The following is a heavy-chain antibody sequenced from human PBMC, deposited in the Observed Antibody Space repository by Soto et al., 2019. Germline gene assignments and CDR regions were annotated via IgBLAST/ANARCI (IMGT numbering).Heavy chain of an antibody. Sequence: GGSLRLSCAASGFTFSNYAMSWVRQAPGKGLEWVSVISGSGGSTNYADSVKGRFTISRDNAKNSLYLQMNSLRAEDTAVYYCARDGRPAAVSSYYGMDVWGQGTTVTVSS. J-gene: IGHJ6*02. CDR3: ARDGRPAAVSSYYGMDV. D-gene: IGHD2-2*01. V-gene: IGHV3-23*01. CDR1: GFTFSNYA. CDR2: ISGSGGST.